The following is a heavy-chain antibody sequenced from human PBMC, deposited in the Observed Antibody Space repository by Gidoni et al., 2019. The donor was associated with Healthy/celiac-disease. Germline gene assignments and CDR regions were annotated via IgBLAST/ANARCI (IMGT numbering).Heavy chain of an antibody. V-gene: IGHV3-43*01. D-gene: IGHD3-22*01. CDR1: GFTFDDYT. J-gene: IGHJ4*02. CDR3: AKDMEYYYDSSGDSIGS. CDR2: IRWDGGST. Sequence: EVQLVESGGVVVQPGGSLRLSCAASGFTFDDYTMHWVRQARGKGREWVSLIRWDGGSTYYADSVKGRFTISRDNSKNSLYRQMNSLRTEDTALYYCAKDMEYYYDSSGDSIGSWGQGTLVTVSS.